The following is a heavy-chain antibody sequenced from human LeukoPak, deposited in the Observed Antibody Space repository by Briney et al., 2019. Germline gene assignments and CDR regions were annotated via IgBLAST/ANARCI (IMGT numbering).Heavy chain of an antibody. CDR1: GLTFSSYG. V-gene: IGHV3-23*01. D-gene: IGHD3-10*01. CDR2: IGGRDGST. CDR3: AKGHYYGSGSLDY. J-gene: IGHJ4*02. Sequence: GGSLRLSCAASGLTFSSYGMSWVRQAPGKGLEWVSAIGGRDGSTYYADSVKGRFTISRDNSKNTLYVQMNSLRAEDTAVYYCAKGHYYGSGSLDYWGQGTLVTVSS.